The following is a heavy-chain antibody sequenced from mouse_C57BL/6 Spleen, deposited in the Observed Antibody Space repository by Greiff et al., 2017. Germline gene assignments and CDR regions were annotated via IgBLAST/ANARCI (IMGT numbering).Heavy chain of an antibody. D-gene: IGHD2-10*02. CDR3: ERDGSVYVWYAMDY. V-gene: IGHV1-22*01. Sequence: VQLQQSGPELVKPGASVKMSCKASGYTFTDYNMHWVKQSHGKSLEWIGYINPNNGGTSYNQKFKGKATLTVNKSSSTAYMELRSLTSVDSAVYYWERDGSVYVWYAMDYWGHGTSVTVSS. CDR2: INPNNGGT. J-gene: IGHJ4*01. CDR1: GYTFTDYN.